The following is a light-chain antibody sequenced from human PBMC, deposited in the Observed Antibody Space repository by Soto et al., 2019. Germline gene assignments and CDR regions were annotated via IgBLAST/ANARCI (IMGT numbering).Light chain of an antibody. CDR1: QTVSSN. V-gene: IGKV3-15*01. J-gene: IGKJ1*01. Sequence: EIVLTQSPGTLSVSAGESATLSCRGSQTVSSNYLAWYQQKTGQAPRILIYGESTRATGIPDRFSGSGSGTELTLTISRLQSEDFAVYYCQQYNNWPRTFGQGTKVDIK. CDR2: GES. CDR3: QQYNNWPRT.